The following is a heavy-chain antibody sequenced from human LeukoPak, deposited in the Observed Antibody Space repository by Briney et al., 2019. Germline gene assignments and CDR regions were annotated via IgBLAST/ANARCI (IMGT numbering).Heavy chain of an antibody. CDR1: GYTFSSYG. CDR2: ISTFNGNT. Sequence: ASVRVSCTASGYTFSSYGISWVRQAPGQRLEWMGWISTFNGNTNSAQKLQGRVTITTDTSTSTAYMELRSLTSDDTAVYYCARDLKLLRLEELSTDYWGQGTLVTVSS. D-gene: IGHD3-16*02. J-gene: IGHJ4*02. V-gene: IGHV1-18*01. CDR3: ARDLKLLRLEELSTDY.